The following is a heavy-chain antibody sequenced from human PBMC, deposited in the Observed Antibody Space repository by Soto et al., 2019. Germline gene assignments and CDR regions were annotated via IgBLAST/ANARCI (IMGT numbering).Heavy chain of an antibody. J-gene: IGHJ6*02. Sequence: GGSLRLSCAASGFTFSSYAMHWVRQAPGKGLEWVAVISYDGSNKYYADSVKGRFTISRDNSKNTLYLQMNSLRAEDTAVYYCARGGSSVYYYGMDVWGQGPPVTVSS. CDR1: GFTFSSYA. CDR2: ISYDGSNK. D-gene: IGHD3-3*01. V-gene: IGHV3-30-3*01. CDR3: ARGGSSVYYYGMDV.